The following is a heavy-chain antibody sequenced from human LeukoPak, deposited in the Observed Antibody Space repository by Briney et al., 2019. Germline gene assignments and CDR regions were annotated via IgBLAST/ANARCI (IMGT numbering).Heavy chain of an antibody. J-gene: IGHJ4*02. V-gene: IGHV3-11*06. CDR2: ISSSSSNI. CDR1: GFTFSDYY. D-gene: IGHD3-9*01. Sequence: PGGSLRLSCAASGFTFSDYYMNWVRQAPGKGLEWVSSISSSSSNINYAASVKGRFTTSRDNAKNSLYLQMNSLRAEDTAVYYCARDHWDILTGYYIDYWGQGTLVTVSS. CDR3: ARDHWDILTGYYIDY.